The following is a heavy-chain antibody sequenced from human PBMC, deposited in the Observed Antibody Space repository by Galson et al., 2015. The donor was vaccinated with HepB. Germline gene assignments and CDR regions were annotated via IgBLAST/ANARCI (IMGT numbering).Heavy chain of an antibody. CDR1: GFTFSSYA. D-gene: IGHD1-26*01. V-gene: IGHV3-23*01. Sequence: SLRLSCAASGFTFSSYAMTWVRQAPGKGLEWVSGISSGGVSTYYADSVKGRFTISRDNSKNTLHLQMNSLRAEDTALYYCAKVLVGVTRGYFDYWGQGTLVTVSS. J-gene: IGHJ4*02. CDR3: AKVLVGVTRGYFDY. CDR2: ISSGGVST.